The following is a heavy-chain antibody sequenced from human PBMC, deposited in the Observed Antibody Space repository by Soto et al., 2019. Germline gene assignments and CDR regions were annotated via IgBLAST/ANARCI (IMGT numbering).Heavy chain of an antibody. J-gene: IGHJ6*02. V-gene: IGHV4-59*01. CDR1: GGSISSYC. D-gene: IGHD3-10*01. Sequence: PSETLSLTCTVSGGSISSYCWSWIRQPPWKGLEWIGYIYYSGSTNYNPSLKSRVTISVDTSKNQFSLKLSSVTAADTAVYYCARSADGSGYYYGMDVWGQGTTVTVSS. CDR3: ARSADGSGYYYGMDV. CDR2: IYYSGST.